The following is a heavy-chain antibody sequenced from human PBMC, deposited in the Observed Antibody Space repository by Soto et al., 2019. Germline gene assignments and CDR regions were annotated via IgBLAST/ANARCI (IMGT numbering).Heavy chain of an antibody. J-gene: IGHJ4*02. V-gene: IGHV1-18*04. CDR2: ISGYSGNA. D-gene: IGHD3-16*01. CDR1: GYIFSDYG. CDR3: AKRLSGPTWGESDY. Sequence: QVQVMQSGAEVKKPGDSVKVSCKTSGYIFSDYGINWVRQAPGQGLEWMGWISGYSGNANLAQKFQGRVTMTTDKPRRTASMEWGGLRSDDTALFYWAKRLSGPTWGESDYWGQGTLVTVSS.